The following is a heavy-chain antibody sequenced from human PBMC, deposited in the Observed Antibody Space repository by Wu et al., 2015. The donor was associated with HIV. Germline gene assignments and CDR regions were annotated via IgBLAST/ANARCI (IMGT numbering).Heavy chain of an antibody. V-gene: IGHV1-46*03. Sequence: QVQLVQSGAEVKKPGASVKVSCKASGYTFATYYIHWVRQAPGQGPEWMGVINPSENRVSYAQRFQGRVTMTRDTSTSTVYMELSSLRSEDTAVYFCANRNRIGNMEAFDIWGQGTKVIVSS. CDR1: GYTFATYY. CDR3: ANRNRIGNMEAFDI. CDR2: INPSENRV. D-gene: IGHD1-1*01. J-gene: IGHJ3*02.